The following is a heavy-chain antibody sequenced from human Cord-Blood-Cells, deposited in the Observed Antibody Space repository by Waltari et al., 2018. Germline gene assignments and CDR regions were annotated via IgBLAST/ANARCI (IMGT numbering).Heavy chain of an antibody. CDR3: ARGGYDFWSGYYWYFDL. J-gene: IGHJ2*01. Sequence: QLQLQESGPGLVKPSETLSLTCPVSGGSISSSSYYWGWIRQPPGKGLEWIGSFYYSGGTYTNPSLRGRVTIAVDTSKNQFSLKRSSGTAADTAVYYGARGGYDFWSGYYWYFDLWGRGTLVTVSA. CDR2: FYYSGGT. CDR1: GGSISSSSYY. D-gene: IGHD3-3*01. V-gene: IGHV4-39*01.